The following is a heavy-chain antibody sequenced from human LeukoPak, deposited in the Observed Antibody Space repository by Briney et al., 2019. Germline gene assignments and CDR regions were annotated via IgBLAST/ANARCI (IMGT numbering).Heavy chain of an antibody. D-gene: IGHD2/OR15-2a*01. CDR2: IKQDGSEQ. J-gene: IGHJ3*02. CDR1: GFTFSSYW. CDR3: ARVSILIVPYYAFDI. V-gene: IGHV3-7*04. Sequence: GRSLRLSCAASGFTFSSYWMTWVRQAPGKGLEWVANIKQDGSEQYYVDSVKGRFTISRDNAKNSLYLQMNSLRAEDTAVYYCARVSILIVPYYAFDIWGQGTMVTVSS.